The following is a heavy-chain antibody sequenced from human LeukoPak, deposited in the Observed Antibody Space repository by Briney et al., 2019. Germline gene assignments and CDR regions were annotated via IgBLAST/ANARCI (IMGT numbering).Heavy chain of an antibody. CDR3: AKSWKIGSSWYEGDY. J-gene: IGHJ4*02. Sequence: GRSLRLSCAASGFTFSSYGMHWVRQAPGKGLEWVAVISYDGSNKYYADSVKGRFTISRDNSKNTLYLQMNSLRAEDTAVYYCAKSWKIGSSWYEGDYWGQGTLVTVSS. CDR1: GFTFSSYG. CDR2: ISYDGSNK. D-gene: IGHD6-13*01. V-gene: IGHV3-30*18.